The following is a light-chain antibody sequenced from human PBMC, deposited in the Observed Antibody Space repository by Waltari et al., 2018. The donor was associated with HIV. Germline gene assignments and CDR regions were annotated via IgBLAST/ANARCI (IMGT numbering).Light chain of an antibody. V-gene: IGLV3-25*03. CDR1: ALHKRH. J-gene: IGLJ3*02. Sequence: SYEVTQPASVSVSAGQTARLSSSGYALHKRHVFWLQQTPGKAPVALIYEDTKRPSGISERFSGSNSGKTVSLTVSGVQAEDEADYYCQSSDSTGNMWVFGAGTKLTVL. CDR2: EDT. CDR3: QSSDSTGNMWV.